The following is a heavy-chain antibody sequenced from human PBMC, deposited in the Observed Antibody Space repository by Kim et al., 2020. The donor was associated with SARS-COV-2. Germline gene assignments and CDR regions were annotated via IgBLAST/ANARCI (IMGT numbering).Heavy chain of an antibody. Sequence: SETLSLNCSVSGSSIGIGYYWAWLRQPPGGGLEWIGSISHSSHTYYNSSLQRRVTLSVDRSKNLFSLMLTSVTAADTAMYFCARQLAGISFNFEVWGRGTMVTVSS. V-gene: IGHV4-38-2*01. D-gene: IGHD3-16*01. CDR1: GSSIGIGYY. J-gene: IGHJ3*01. CDR3: ARQLAGISFNFEV. CDR2: ISHSSHT.